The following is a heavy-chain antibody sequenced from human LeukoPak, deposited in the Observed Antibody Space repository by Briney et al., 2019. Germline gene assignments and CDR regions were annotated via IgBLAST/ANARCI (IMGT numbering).Heavy chain of an antibody. D-gene: IGHD2-2*02. J-gene: IGHJ4*02. CDR1: GGSISSYY. Sequence: SETLSLTCTVSGGSISSYYWSWIRQPPGKGLEWIGYIYYSGSTNYNPSLKSRVTISVDTSKNQFSLKLSSVTAADTAVYYCARWAGCSSTSCYTGFDYWGQGTLVTVSS. CDR3: ARWAGCSSTSCYTGFDY. CDR2: IYYSGST. V-gene: IGHV4-59*01.